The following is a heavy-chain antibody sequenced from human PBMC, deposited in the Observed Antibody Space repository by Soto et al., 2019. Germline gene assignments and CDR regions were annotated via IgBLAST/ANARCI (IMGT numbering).Heavy chain of an antibody. CDR3: ARGGYDILTGYYKVLYYFDY. V-gene: IGHV4-34*01. J-gene: IGHJ4*02. Sequence: PSETLSLTCAVYGGSFSGYYWSWIRQPPGKGLEWIGEINHSGSTNYNPSLKSRVTISVDTSKNQFSLKLSSVTAADTAVYYCARGGYDILTGYYKVLYYFDYWGQGTLVTVSS. CDR2: INHSGST. CDR1: GGSFSGYY. D-gene: IGHD3-9*01.